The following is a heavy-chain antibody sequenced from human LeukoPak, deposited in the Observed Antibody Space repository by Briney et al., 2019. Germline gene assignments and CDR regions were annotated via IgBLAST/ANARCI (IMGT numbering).Heavy chain of an antibody. J-gene: IGHJ6*03. CDR1: GFAFGIYG. Sequence: GGSLRLSCVASGFAFGIYGMAWVRQAPGKGLEWVSSISSSSEYIYYADSVKGRFTISRDNTQTSLYLQMESLRAEDSALYYCARVGRPDYGGFYYYMGVWGKGTTVTVS. CDR3: ARVGRPDYGGFYYYMGV. V-gene: IGHV3-21*01. CDR2: ISSSSEYI. D-gene: IGHD4-17*01.